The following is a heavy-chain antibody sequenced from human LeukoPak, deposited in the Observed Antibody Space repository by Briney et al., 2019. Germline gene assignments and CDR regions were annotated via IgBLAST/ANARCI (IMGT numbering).Heavy chain of an antibody. CDR2: IIPIFGTA. V-gene: IGHV1-69*05. Sequence: GSSVKVSCKASGGTFSSYAISWVRQAPGQGLEWMGGIIPIFGTANYAQKFQGRVTITTDESTSTAYMELSSLRSEDTAVYYCARDGLSIAAAWGPVYYYYYMDVWGKGTTVTVSS. CDR3: ARDGLSIAAAWGPVYYYYYMDV. J-gene: IGHJ6*03. CDR1: GGTFSSYA. D-gene: IGHD6-13*01.